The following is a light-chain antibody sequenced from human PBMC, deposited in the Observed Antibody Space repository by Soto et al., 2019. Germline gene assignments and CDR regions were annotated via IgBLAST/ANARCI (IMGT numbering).Light chain of an antibody. V-gene: IGKV1-5*01. Sequence: DIQMTQSPSTLSASVGDRVTITCRASQSISRWLAWYQQKPGKAPNLLIHDGFSLESGVPSRFSGSGSGTEFTLTITSLQPDDFATYYCQHYHTSWTFGQRTRVEI. J-gene: IGKJ1*01. CDR1: QSISRW. CDR2: DGF. CDR3: QHYHTSWT.